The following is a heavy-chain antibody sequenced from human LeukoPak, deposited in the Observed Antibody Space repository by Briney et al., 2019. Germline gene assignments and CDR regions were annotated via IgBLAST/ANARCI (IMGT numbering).Heavy chain of an antibody. CDR2: IYPGDSDT. D-gene: IGHD1-26*01. CDR3: ARHPWERGPTEGYYYMDV. Sequence: LGESLKISCKASGYSFTSYWIGWVRQMPGKGLEWMGIIYPGDSDTRYSPSFQGQVTISADKSISTAYLQWSSLKASDTAMYYCARHPWERGPTEGYYYMDVWGKGTTVTVSS. J-gene: IGHJ6*03. CDR1: GYSFTSYW. V-gene: IGHV5-51*01.